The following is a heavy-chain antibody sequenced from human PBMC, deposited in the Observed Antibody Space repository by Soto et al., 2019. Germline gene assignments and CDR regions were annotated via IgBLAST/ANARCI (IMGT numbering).Heavy chain of an antibody. J-gene: IGHJ6*02. CDR1: GYSFTSYW. CDR3: ARLVVDTAMVTIDYYYGMDV. D-gene: IGHD5-18*01. CDR2: IYPGDSDT. Sequence: RGESLKISCKGSGYSFTSYWIGWVRQMPGKGLEWMGIIYPGDSDTRYSPSFQGQVTISADKSISTAYLQWSSLKASDTAMYYCARLVVDTAMVTIDYYYGMDVWGQGTTVTVSS. V-gene: IGHV5-51*01.